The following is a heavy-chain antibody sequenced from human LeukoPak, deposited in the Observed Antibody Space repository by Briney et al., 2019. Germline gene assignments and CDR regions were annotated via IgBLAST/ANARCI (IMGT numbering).Heavy chain of an antibody. D-gene: IGHD4-17*01. CDR3: ATYFYGDYASYYFDF. J-gene: IGHJ4*02. CDR2: IYHSGTT. V-gene: IGHV4-4*02. CDR1: GGSIGSSNW. Sequence: SETLSLTCAVSGGSIGSSNWWSWARQPPGKVLEWIGDIYHSGTTNYNPSLKSRVTMSVDKSKNQFSLKLSSVTAADTAIYYCATYFYGDYASYYFDFWGQGTLVTVSS.